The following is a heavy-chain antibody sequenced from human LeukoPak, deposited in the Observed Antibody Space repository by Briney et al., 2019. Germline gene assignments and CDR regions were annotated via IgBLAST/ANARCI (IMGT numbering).Heavy chain of an antibody. Sequence: GESLQISCKGSGYSFTSYWIGWVRQLPGKGLEWMGIIYPGDSDTRYSPSFQGQVTISADKSISTAYLQWSSLKASDTAMYYCAISTTVTYFDYWGQGTLVTVSS. CDR3: AISTTVTYFDY. CDR2: IYPGDSDT. V-gene: IGHV5-51*01. CDR1: GYSFTSYW. J-gene: IGHJ4*02. D-gene: IGHD4-17*01.